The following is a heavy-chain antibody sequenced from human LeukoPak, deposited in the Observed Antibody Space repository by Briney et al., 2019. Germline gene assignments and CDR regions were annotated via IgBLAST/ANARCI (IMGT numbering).Heavy chain of an antibody. D-gene: IGHD4-11*01. Sequence: SQTLSLTCAISGDSVSSNNVAWNWIRQSPSRGLEWLGKTFYKSKWYYDYAVSVKSRITINPDTSKNEFSLQLNSVTPEDTAVYYCVRDTGTTLSNFDYWGQGTLVTVSS. CDR1: GDSVSSNNVA. J-gene: IGHJ4*02. CDR3: VRDTGTTLSNFDY. V-gene: IGHV6-1*01. CDR2: TFYKSKWYY.